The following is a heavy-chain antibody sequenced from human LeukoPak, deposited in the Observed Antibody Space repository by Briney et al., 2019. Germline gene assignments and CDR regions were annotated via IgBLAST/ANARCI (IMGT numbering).Heavy chain of an antibody. J-gene: IGHJ4*02. CDR1: GYTFTSYD. CDR3: ASGLRVLRFLEWLPRYYFDY. V-gene: IGHV1-8*03. D-gene: IGHD3-3*01. Sequence: GASVKVSCKASGYTFTSYDINWVRQATGQGLEWMGWMNPNSGNTGYAQKFQGRVTITRNTSISTAYMELSSLRSEDTAVYYCASGLRVLRFLEWLPRYYFDYWGQGTLVTVSS. CDR2: MNPNSGNT.